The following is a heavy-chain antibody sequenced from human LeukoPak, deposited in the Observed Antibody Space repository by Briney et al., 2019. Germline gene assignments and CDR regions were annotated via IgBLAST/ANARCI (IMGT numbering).Heavy chain of an antibody. V-gene: IGHV4-59*01. CDR3: AILTGDNDAFDI. CDR1: GGSISSYY. CDR2: IYHSGST. Sequence: SETLSLTCSVSGGSISSYYWSWIRQPPGKGLEWIGYIYHSGSTNYNPSLKSRVTISVDTSKNQFSLKLSSVTAADTAVYYCAILTGDNDAFDIWGQGTMVTVSS. J-gene: IGHJ3*02. D-gene: IGHD7-27*01.